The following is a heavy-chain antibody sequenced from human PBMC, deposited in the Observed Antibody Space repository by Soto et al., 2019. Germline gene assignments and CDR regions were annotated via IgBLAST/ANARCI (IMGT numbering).Heavy chain of an antibody. J-gene: IGHJ4*02. V-gene: IGHV3-30*18. CDR2: ISYDGSNK. CDR1: GFTFSSYG. D-gene: IGHD2-15*01. Sequence: SLRLSCAASGFTFSSYGMHWVRQAPGKGLEWVAVISYDGSNKYYADSVKGRFTISRDNSKNTLYLQMNSLRAEDTAVYYCAKDHRGYCSGGSCYYFDYWGQGTLVTVSS. CDR3: AKDHRGYCSGGSCYYFDY.